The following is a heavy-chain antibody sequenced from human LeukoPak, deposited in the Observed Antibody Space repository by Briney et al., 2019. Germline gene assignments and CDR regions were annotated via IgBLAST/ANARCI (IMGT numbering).Heavy chain of an antibody. CDR3: ARLIVDSTYMDV. D-gene: IGHD3/OR15-3a*01. CDR2: ISSSGSTI. Sequence: GGSLRLSCAASGFTFSSYEMNWVRQAPGKGLEWVSYISSSGSTIYYADSVKGRFTISRDNAKNSLYLQMNSLRAEDTAVYYCARLIVDSTYMDVWGKGTTVTVSS. CDR1: GFTFSSYE. V-gene: IGHV3-48*03. J-gene: IGHJ6*03.